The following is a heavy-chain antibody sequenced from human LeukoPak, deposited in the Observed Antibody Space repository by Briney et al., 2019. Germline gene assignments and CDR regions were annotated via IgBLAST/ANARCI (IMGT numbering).Heavy chain of an antibody. V-gene: IGHV1-18*01. D-gene: IGHD1-26*01. CDR2: INTYNWKK. J-gene: IGHJ3*02. Sequence: ASVHVSCKASNYTFTNHAINWVRQAPGKGVAWMGWINTYNWKKHYAQKFQGRVTMTTDPSKNYAYIELRCLRSDATAVYFCARSFRAFGSPGREAWDIWGQGTRVTVSS. CDR1: NYTFTNHA. CDR3: ARSFRAFGSPGREAWDI.